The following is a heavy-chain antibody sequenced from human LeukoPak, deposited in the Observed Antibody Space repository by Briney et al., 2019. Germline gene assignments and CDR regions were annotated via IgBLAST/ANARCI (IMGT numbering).Heavy chain of an antibody. CDR1: GYTFNSYD. CDR2: MNPNSGNT. CDR3: ARGPSQQQRVLGYWFDP. J-gene: IGHJ5*02. Sequence: ASVKVSCKASGYTFNSYDINWVRQATGQGLEWMGWMNPNSGNTGYAQKFQGRVTMTRNTSISTAYMELNSLRSEDTAVYYCARGPSQQQRVLGYWFDPWGQGTLVTVSS. V-gene: IGHV1-8*02. D-gene: IGHD6-13*01.